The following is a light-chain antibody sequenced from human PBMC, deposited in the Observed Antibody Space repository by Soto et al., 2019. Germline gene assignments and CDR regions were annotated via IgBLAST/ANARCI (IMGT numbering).Light chain of an antibody. J-gene: IGLJ1*01. CDR1: GSDVGGYKY. Sequence: QSVLTQPASVSGSPGQSITISCTGTGSDVGGYKYVSWYQQLPGKAPKLMIYGVSYRPSGVSDRFSGSKSGNTASLIISGLQAEDEADYYCSSYASSSPFVFGTGTKVPVL. CDR2: GVS. V-gene: IGLV2-14*01. CDR3: SSYASSSPFV.